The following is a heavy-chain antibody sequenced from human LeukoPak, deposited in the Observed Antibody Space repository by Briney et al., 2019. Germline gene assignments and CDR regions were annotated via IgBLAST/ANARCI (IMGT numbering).Heavy chain of an antibody. Sequence: GGSLRLSCAASGFTFSSYWMTWIRQAPGKGLECVANIKQDGSEKYYVDSVKGRFTISRDNAKNSLYLQMNSLRAEDTAVYHCARDTGGGYSCYDCWGQGTLVTVSS. CDR2: IKQDGSEK. CDR3: ARDTGGGYSCYDC. J-gene: IGHJ4*02. D-gene: IGHD5-18*01. CDR1: GFTFSSYW. V-gene: IGHV3-7*01.